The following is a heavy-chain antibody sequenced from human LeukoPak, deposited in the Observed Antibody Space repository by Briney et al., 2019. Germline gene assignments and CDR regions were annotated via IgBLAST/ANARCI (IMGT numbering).Heavy chain of an antibody. Sequence: PSETLSLTCTVSGGSISSSSYYWGWIRQPPGKGLEWIGSIYYSGSTYYNPSLKSRVTISVDTSKNQFSLKLSSVTAADTAVYYYARHVGYSSSWYPDYYYYYYMDVWGKGTTVTVSS. CDR1: GGSISSSSYY. V-gene: IGHV4-39*01. CDR3: ARHVGYSSSWYPDYYYYYYMDV. J-gene: IGHJ6*03. CDR2: IYYSGST. D-gene: IGHD6-13*01.